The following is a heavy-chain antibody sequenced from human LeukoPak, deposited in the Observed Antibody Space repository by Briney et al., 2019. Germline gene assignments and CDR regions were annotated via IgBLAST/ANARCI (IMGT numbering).Heavy chain of an antibody. V-gene: IGHV3-23*01. CDR2: ISGSGVST. CDR3: AKHGGYSYGYSGSRQPLDY. Sequence: GGSLRLSCAASGFTFSSYSMSWVRQAPGKGLDWVSAISGSGVSTYYADSLKGRFTISRDNSKITLYLQMNSLRAEDTAVYYCAKHGGYSYGYSGSRQPLDYWGQGTLVTVSS. J-gene: IGHJ4*02. CDR1: GFTFSSYS. D-gene: IGHD5-18*01.